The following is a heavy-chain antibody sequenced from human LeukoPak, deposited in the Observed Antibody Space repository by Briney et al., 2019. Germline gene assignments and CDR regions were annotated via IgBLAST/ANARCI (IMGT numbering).Heavy chain of an antibody. CDR2: IYTSGST. D-gene: IGHD2-15*01. CDR1: AGSISSYY. J-gene: IGHJ6*03. V-gene: IGHV4-4*07. Sequence: SETLSLTCAVYAGSISSYYWSWIRQPAGKGLEWIGRIYTSGSTNYNPSLKSRVTMSVDTSKNQFSLKLSSVTAADTAVYYCAREEVDCSGGSCYSHYYYYYMDVWGKGTTVTVSS. CDR3: AREEVDCSGGSCYSHYYYYYMDV.